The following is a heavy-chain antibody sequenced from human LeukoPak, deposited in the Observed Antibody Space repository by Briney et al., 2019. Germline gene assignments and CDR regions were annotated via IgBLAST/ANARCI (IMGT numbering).Heavy chain of an antibody. J-gene: IGHJ5*02. D-gene: IGHD3-22*01. V-gene: IGHV3-21*01. Sequence: GGSLRLSCAASGFTFSSYAMSRVRQAPGKGLEWVSSISSSSSYIYYADSVKGRFTISRDNAKNSLYLQMNSLRAEDTAVYYCARVLRDVWDSSGYITFDPWGQGTLVTVSS. CDR3: ARVLRDVWDSSGYITFDP. CDR2: ISSSSSYI. CDR1: GFTFSSYA.